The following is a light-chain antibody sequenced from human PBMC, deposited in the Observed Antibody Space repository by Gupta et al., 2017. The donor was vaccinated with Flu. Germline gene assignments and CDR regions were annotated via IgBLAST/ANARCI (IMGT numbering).Light chain of an antibody. V-gene: IGKV1-33*01. CDR1: QDISNY. Sequence: DIQMTQHPSSLSASVGDRVTITCQTSQDISNYLNWYQQKPGKAPKLLIDEASNLETGVPSRFSGSGSRTDFTFTISSLQPEDIATYYCQQYDNLPSFGPGTKVEIK. CDR2: EAS. J-gene: IGKJ3*01. CDR3: QQYDNLPS.